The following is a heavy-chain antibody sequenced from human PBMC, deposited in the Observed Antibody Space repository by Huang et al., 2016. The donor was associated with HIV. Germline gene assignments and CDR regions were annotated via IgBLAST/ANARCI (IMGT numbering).Heavy chain of an antibody. V-gene: IGHV4-34*01. CDR3: ARGRGDARGFLGLDF. CDR2: IKPSGRT. D-gene: IGHD3-16*01. CDR1: GGSFSGPN. J-gene: IGHJ4*02. Sequence: QVQLHQWGAGLLKPSETLSLTCAVYGGSFSGPNWTWIRQTPGKGLEWIGEIKPSGRTNYSPSLKRRVTISLDTSKNQVSLRLRSVTAADTAVYYCARGRGDARGFLGLDFWGQGTLVTVSS.